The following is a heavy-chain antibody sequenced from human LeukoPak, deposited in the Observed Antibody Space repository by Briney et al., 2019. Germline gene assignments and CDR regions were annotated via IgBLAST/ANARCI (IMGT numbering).Heavy chain of an antibody. Sequence: GASVNVSCKASGYTFTSYGISWVRQAPGQGLEWMGWISAYNGNTNYAQKLQGRVTMTTDTSTSTAYMELRSLRSDDTAVYYCARGDIAVAGQAYVFDYWGQGTLVTVSS. CDR3: ARGDIAVAGQAYVFDY. CDR2: ISAYNGNT. J-gene: IGHJ4*02. CDR1: GYTFTSYG. V-gene: IGHV1-18*01. D-gene: IGHD6-19*01.